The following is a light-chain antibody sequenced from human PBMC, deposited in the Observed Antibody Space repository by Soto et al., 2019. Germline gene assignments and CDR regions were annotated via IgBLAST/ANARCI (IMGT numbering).Light chain of an antibody. V-gene: IGLV1-40*01. J-gene: IGLJ1*01. CDR2: SNN. Sequence: PSVSGAPGQRVTISCTGSSSNIGAGYDVHWYQQLPGTAPKLLISSNNNRPSGVPDRFSVSKSGTSASLAITRLQPEDEADYYCQSYDSSLALARVFGTGTKLTVL. CDR3: QSYDSSLALARV. CDR1: SSNIGAGYD.